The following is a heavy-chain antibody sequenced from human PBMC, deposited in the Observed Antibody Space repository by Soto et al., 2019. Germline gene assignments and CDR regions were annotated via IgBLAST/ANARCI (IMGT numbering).Heavy chain of an antibody. J-gene: IGHJ3*02. Sequence: GGSLRLSCAASGFTFSGSAMHWVRQASGKGLEWVGRFRSKANSYATAYAASVKGRFTISRDGSKNTAYLQMNSLKTEDTAVYYCTRHQTADLFKGSDEDAFDIWGQGTMVTVSS. CDR3: TRHQTADLFKGSDEDAFDI. CDR2: FRSKANSYAT. V-gene: IGHV3-73*01. CDR1: GFTFSGSA. D-gene: IGHD2-21*01.